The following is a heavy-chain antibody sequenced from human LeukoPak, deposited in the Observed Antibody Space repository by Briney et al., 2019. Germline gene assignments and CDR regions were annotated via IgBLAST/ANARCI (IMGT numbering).Heavy chain of an antibody. Sequence: GGSLGLSCAASGFTFSYFSMHWVRQAPGKGLEWVSYISGSGTTIYYSGSVKGRFTISRDNAKNSLYLQMNSLRAEDTGVYHCARVGREGSNYYYYMDVWGKGTTVTVSS. D-gene: IGHD2-2*01. J-gene: IGHJ6*03. CDR1: GFTFSYFS. CDR3: ARVGREGSNYYYYMDV. CDR2: ISGSGTTI. V-gene: IGHV3-48*04.